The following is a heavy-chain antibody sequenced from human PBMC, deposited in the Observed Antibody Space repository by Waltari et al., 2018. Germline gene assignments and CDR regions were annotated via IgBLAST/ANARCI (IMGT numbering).Heavy chain of an antibody. CDR3: ARGGHYDAVTSFYSDALHV. V-gene: IGHV4-59*08. CDR1: GGSMDSYF. D-gene: IGHD3-3*01. CDR2: VYYSGGS. J-gene: IGHJ3*01. Sequence: HVQLQESGPGLVKPSETLSLRCVGSGGSMDSYFWNWLRQPPGKGLEWIGYVYYSGGSKYNTSLESRVTISAETSRNEVSLSLTSVTAADTAVYFCARGGHYDAVTSFYSDALHVWGRGTTVIVSS.